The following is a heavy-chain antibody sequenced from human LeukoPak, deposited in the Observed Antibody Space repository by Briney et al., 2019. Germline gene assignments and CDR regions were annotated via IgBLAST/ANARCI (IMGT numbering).Heavy chain of an antibody. CDR2: IKEDGSAK. V-gene: IGHV3-7*01. Sequence: PGGSLRLSCAASGFTFSSYWMTWVRQAPGQGLEWVANIKEDGSAKYHVDSVKGRFTISRDNAKNLLYLQMNSLRVEDTAVYYCTRDTGCSGGACYSFYDYWGQGTLVTVSS. CDR1: GFTFSSYW. J-gene: IGHJ4*02. D-gene: IGHD2-21*01. CDR3: TRDTGCSGGACYSFYDY.